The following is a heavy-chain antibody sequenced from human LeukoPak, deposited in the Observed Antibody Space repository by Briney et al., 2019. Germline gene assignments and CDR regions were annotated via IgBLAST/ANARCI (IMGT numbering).Heavy chain of an antibody. J-gene: IGHJ4*02. CDR2: IYRGDSDA. Sequence: GESLKISCKGSGYSFSSYWIGWVRLMPGKGLEWMGIIYRGDSDARYSPSFQGQVTISADKSISTAYLQWSSLKASDTAIYFCARSMVRGVIISPFDHWGQGTLVTVSS. D-gene: IGHD3-10*01. CDR1: GYSFSSYW. CDR3: ARSMVRGVIISPFDH. V-gene: IGHV5-51*01.